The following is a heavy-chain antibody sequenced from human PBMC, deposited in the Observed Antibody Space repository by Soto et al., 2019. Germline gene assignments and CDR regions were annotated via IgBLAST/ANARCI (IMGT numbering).Heavy chain of an antibody. CDR2: ISSSSSYI. Sequence: GGSLRLSCAASGFTFSSYSMNWVRQAPGKGLEWVSSISSSSSYIYYADSVKGRFTISRDNAKNSLYLQMNSLRAEDTAVYYCARDADSSSWYGYYYYYGMAVWGQGTTVTVSS. CDR1: GFTFSSYS. V-gene: IGHV3-21*01. CDR3: ARDADSSSWYGYYYYYGMAV. J-gene: IGHJ6*02. D-gene: IGHD6-13*01.